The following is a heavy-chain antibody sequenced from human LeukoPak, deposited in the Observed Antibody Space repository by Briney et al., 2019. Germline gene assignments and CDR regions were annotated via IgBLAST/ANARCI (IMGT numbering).Heavy chain of an antibody. J-gene: IGHJ6*02. CDR1: GFTFSSYA. D-gene: IGHD2-15*01. Sequence: GGSLRLSCAASGFTFSSYAMSWVRQAPGKGLEWVSAISGSGGSTYYADSVKGRFTISRDNSKNTLYLQMNSLRAEDTAVYCCAKDPKRYCSGGSCYSNYYYYGMDVWGQGTTVTVSS. V-gene: IGHV3-23*01. CDR2: ISGSGGST. CDR3: AKDPKRYCSGGSCYSNYYYYGMDV.